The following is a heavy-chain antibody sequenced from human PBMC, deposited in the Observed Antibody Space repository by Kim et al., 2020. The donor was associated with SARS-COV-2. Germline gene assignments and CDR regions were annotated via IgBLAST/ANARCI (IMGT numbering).Heavy chain of an antibody. J-gene: IGHJ6*02. D-gene: IGHD3-10*01. V-gene: IGHV1-18*01. CDR2: ISAYNGNT. CDR1: GYTFTSYG. Sequence: ASVKVSCKASGYTFTSYGISWVRQAPGQGLEWMGWISAYNGNTNYAQKLQGRVTMTTDTSTSTAYMELRSLRSDDTAVYYCAIGTTHSRLWFREPYGGYYGMDVWGQGTTVTVSS. CDR3: AIGTTHSRLWFREPYGGYYGMDV.